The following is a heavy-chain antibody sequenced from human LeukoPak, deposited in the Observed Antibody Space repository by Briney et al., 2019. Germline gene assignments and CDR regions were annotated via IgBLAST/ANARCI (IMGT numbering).Heavy chain of an antibody. CDR1: GFPFSSHW. CDR2: MNQDGSEE. D-gene: IGHD6-19*01. V-gene: IGHV3-7*01. J-gene: IGHJ4*02. Sequence: GGSLRLSCAASGFPFSSHWVSWFRQSPGKGLEWVAHMNQDGSEEYYVDSVKGRFTISRDNARNSQFLQMNSLRTEDTAVYYCASGGGWVFFNWGQGTLVTVSS. CDR3: ASGGGWVFFN.